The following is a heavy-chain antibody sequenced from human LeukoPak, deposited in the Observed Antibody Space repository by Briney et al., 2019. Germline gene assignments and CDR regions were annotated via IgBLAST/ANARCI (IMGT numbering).Heavy chain of an antibody. CDR3: AKDVRGVIIKSFDY. V-gene: IGHV3-23*01. CDR1: GFTFSSYA. D-gene: IGHD3-10*02. Sequence: GGPLRLPCAASGFTFSSYAMSWVRQAPGKGLEWVSAISGSGGGKYYADSVKGGFTISRDNSKNTLYLQMNSLRAEDTAVYYCAKDVRGVIIKSFDYWGQGTLVTVSS. J-gene: IGHJ4*02. CDR2: ISGSGGGK.